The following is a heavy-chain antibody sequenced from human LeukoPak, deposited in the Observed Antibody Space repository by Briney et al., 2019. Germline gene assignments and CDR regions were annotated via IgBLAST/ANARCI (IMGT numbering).Heavy chain of an antibody. CDR1: GFTFSSYA. CDR3: AKDSKGGLGVTKTMDV. V-gene: IGHV3-23*01. CDR2: ISGSGGST. J-gene: IGHJ6*04. Sequence: GGSLTLSCAASGFTFSSYAMSWVRQAPGQGLERVSAISGSGGSTYYADSVKGRFTISRDNSKNTLYLQMNSLRAEDTVVYYCAKDSKGGLGVTKTMDVWGKGTTVTVSS. D-gene: IGHD4-11*01.